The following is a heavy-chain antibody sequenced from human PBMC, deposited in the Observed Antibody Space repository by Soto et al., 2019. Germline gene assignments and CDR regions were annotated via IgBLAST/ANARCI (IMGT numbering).Heavy chain of an antibody. CDR2: AWFDGSIE. J-gene: IGHJ4*02. V-gene: IGHV3-33*01. D-gene: IGHD2-15*01. Sequence: QVQLVESGGGVVQPGRSLRLSCAASGFTFSIYGMHWVRQAPGKGLEWVAIAWFDGSIEYYADSVKGRFTISRDNSKNTLYLQMNSLRAEDTAVYYCARDNHLGYCSGGSCYGLDCWGQGTLVTVSS. CDR3: ARDNHLGYCSGGSCYGLDC. CDR1: GFTFSIYG.